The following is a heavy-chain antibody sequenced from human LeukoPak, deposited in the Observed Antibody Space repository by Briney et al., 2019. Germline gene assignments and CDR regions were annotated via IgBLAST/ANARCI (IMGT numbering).Heavy chain of an antibody. V-gene: IGHV4-59*08. Sequence: SETLSLTCTVSGGSISSYYWSWIRQPPGKGLEWIGYIYYSGSTNYNPSLKSRVTISVDTSKNQFSLKLSSVTAADTAVYYCATLAGNYFDHWGQGTLVTVSS. D-gene: IGHD6-13*01. CDR1: GGSISSYY. CDR3: ATLAGNYFDH. CDR2: IYYSGST. J-gene: IGHJ4*02.